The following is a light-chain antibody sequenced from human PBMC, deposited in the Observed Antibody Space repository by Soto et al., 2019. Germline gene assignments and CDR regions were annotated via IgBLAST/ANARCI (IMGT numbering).Light chain of an antibody. Sequence: EIVLTQSPGTLSLSPGERATLSCRASQSVSSSYLGWYQQKPGQAPRLLIYGASSRATGIPDRFSGSGSGTDFSLTISRLEPEDFAVYYCQQYGSSPLTFGGGT. CDR2: GAS. CDR1: QSVSSSY. V-gene: IGKV3-20*01. CDR3: QQYGSSPLT. J-gene: IGKJ4*01.